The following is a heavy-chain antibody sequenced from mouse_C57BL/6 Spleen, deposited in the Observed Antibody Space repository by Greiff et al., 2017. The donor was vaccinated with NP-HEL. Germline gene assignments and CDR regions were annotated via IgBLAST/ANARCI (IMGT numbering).Heavy chain of an antibody. D-gene: IGHD2-3*01. J-gene: IGHJ4*01. V-gene: IGHV1-64*01. Sequence: VQLQQPGAELVKPGASVKLSCKASGYTFTSYWMHWVKQRPGQGLEWIGMIHPNSGSTNYNEKFKSKATLTVDKSSSTAYMQLSSLTSEDSAVYYCARRDGSPYYYAMDYWGQGTSVTVSS. CDR3: ARRDGSPYYYAMDY. CDR2: IHPNSGST. CDR1: GYTFTSYW.